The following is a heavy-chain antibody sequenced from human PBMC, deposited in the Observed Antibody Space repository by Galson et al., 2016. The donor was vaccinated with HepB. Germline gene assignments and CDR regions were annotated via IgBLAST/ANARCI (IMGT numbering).Heavy chain of an antibody. D-gene: IGHD3-16*02. V-gene: IGHV3-21*01. CDR1: GFTFSSYW. J-gene: IGHJ6*03. CDR2: ITGTDYYT. Sequence: SLRLSCAASGFTFSSYWMNWVRQAPGKGLEWVASITGTDYYTYYADSIKDRFTISRDNPRNLLHLQMNSLRVDDSAIYYCARGSGPGSSRFRFYFYMDMWGKGTTVTVSS. CDR3: ARGSGPGSSRFRFYFYMDM.